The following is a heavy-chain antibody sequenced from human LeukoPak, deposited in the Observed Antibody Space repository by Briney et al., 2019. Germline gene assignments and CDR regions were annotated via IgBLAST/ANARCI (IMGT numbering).Heavy chain of an antibody. V-gene: IGHV3-23*01. CDR3: AKVVRGLEWLPIDY. CDR1: GFTFSNAW. CDR2: ISGSGGST. D-gene: IGHD3-3*01. J-gene: IGHJ4*02. Sequence: PGGSLRLSCAASGFTFSNAWMSWVRQAPGKGLEWVSAISGSGGSTYYADSVKGRFTISRDNSKNTLYLQMNSLRAEDTAVYYCAKVVRGLEWLPIDYWGQGTLVTVSS.